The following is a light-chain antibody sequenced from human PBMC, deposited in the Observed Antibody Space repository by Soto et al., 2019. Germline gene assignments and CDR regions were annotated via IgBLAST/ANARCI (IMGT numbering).Light chain of an antibody. J-gene: IGKJ1*01. Sequence: EIVLTQSPATLSVSPGERATLSCRASQSIRSYLAWYQQKPGQAPRLLMCGASTRAPGVPARFSGSGSGTEFTLTISSLQSEDFAVYYCHQYYKWPQTLGQGTKVDIK. CDR3: HQYYKWPQT. V-gene: IGKV3-15*01. CDR1: QSIRSY. CDR2: GAS.